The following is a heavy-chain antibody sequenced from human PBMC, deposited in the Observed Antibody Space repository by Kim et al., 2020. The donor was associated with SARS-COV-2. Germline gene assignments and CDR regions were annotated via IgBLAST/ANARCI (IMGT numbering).Heavy chain of an antibody. CDR2: IYYSGST. V-gene: IGHV4-39*01. CDR1: GGSISSSSYY. D-gene: IGHD6-13*01. J-gene: IGHJ6*02. CDR3: ASTYSSSWYLYYGMDV. Sequence: SETLSLTCTVSGGSISSSSYYWGWIRQPPGKGLEWIGSIYYSGSTYYNPSLKSRVTISVDTSKNQFSLKLNSVTAADTAVYYCASTYSSSWYLYYGMDVWGQGTTVTVSS.